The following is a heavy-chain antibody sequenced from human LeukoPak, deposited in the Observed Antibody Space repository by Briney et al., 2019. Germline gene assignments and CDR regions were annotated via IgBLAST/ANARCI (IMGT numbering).Heavy chain of an antibody. V-gene: IGHV4-59*01. D-gene: IGHD5-18*01. CDR3: QRGYTYGGFDH. Sequence: GSLRLSCAASGFTYSSYAMHWVRQPPGKGLEWLGYIPYSGSTNYNPSLRSRVTISVDTSKDQFSLKLSSVTAADTAVYYCQRGYTYGGFDHWSQGTLVTVSS. J-gene: IGHJ4*02. CDR2: IPYSGST. CDR1: GFTYSSYA.